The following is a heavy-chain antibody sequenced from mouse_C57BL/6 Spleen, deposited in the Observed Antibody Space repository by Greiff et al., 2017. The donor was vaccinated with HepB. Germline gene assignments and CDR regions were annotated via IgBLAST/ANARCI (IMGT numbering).Heavy chain of an antibody. CDR3: ARTYGDPDCNSWYFDV. V-gene: IGHV1-39*01. Sequence: EVKVVESGPELVKPGASVKISCKASGYSFTDYNMNWVKQSNGKSLEWIGVINPNYGTTSYNQKFKGKATLTVDQSSSTAYMQLNSLTSEDSAVYYCARTYGDPDCNSWYFDVWGTGTTVTVSS. CDR1: GYSFTDYN. D-gene: IGHD2-1*01. J-gene: IGHJ1*03. CDR2: INPNYGTT.